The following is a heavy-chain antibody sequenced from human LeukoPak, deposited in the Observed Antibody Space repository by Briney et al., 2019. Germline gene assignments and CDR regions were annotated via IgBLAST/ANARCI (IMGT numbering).Heavy chain of an antibody. CDR1: GFPFSSYA. J-gene: IGHJ6*02. Sequence: PGGSLRLSCSASGFPFSSYAMHWDRQAPGKGLECVSAISDSGGSTYYADSVKGRFTISRDNSKNTLYLQMSSLRAEDTAVYFCVRGYSFGPYGMDVWGQGTTVTVSS. V-gene: IGHV3-64D*09. D-gene: IGHD2-15*01. CDR3: VRGYSFGPYGMDV. CDR2: ISDSGGST.